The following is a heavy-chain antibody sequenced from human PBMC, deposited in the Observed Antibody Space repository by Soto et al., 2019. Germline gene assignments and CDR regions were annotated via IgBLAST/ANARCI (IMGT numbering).Heavy chain of an antibody. V-gene: IGHV3-23*01. Sequence: GGSLRLSCAASGFTFSSYAMSWVRQAPGKGLEWVSAISGSGGSTYYADSVKGRFTISRDNSKNTLYLQMNSLRAEDTAVYYCAKDPFYSSGWYQYFQNWGQGTLVTVSS. J-gene: IGHJ1*01. CDR3: AKDPFYSSGWYQYFQN. D-gene: IGHD6-19*01. CDR2: ISGSGGST. CDR1: GFTFSSYA.